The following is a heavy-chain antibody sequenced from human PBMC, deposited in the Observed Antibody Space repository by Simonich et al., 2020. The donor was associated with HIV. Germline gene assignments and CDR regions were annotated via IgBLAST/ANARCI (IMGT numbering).Heavy chain of an antibody. CDR2: ISYDGSNK. V-gene: IGHV3-30*07. J-gene: IGHJ4*02. CDR3: ARDRTIAAPGAFDY. D-gene: IGHD6-6*01. Sequence: QVQLVESGGGVVQPGRSLRLSCAASGFTFSSYAMHWVRQAPGKGLEWGAVISYDGSNKYYADSVKGRFTISRDNSKNTLYLQMNSLRAEDTAVYYCARDRTIAAPGAFDYWGQGTLVTVSS. CDR1: GFTFSSYA.